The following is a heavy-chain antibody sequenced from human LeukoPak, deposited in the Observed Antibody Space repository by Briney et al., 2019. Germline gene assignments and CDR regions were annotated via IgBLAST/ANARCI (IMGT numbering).Heavy chain of an antibody. J-gene: IGHJ4*02. V-gene: IGHV3-23*01. D-gene: IGHD2-2*01. CDR2: ISGSGGST. Sequence: GGSLRLSCAASGFTFSSYAMSWVRQAPGKGLEWVSAISGSGGSTYYADSVKGRFTISRDNSKNTLYLQMNSLRAEDTAVYYCAKAYCSSTICYWNYWGQGTLVTVSS. CDR3: AKAYCSSTICYWNY. CDR1: GFTFSSYA.